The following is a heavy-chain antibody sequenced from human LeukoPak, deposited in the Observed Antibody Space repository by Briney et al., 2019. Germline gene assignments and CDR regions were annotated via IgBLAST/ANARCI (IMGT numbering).Heavy chain of an antibody. CDR2: IYYSGST. Sequence: PSETLSLTCTVSGGSISSYYWSWIRQPPGKGLEWIGYIYYSGSTNYNPSLKSRVTISVDTSKNQFSLKLSSVTAADTAVYYCARVGTIVVVTARTPKPRYFDLWGRGTLVTVSS. CDR1: GGSISSYY. CDR3: ARVGTIVVVTARTPKPRYFDL. J-gene: IGHJ2*01. V-gene: IGHV4-59*01. D-gene: IGHD2-21*02.